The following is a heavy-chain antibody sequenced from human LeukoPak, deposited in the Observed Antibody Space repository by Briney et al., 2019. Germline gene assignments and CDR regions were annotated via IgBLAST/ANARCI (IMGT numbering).Heavy chain of an antibody. Sequence: GGSLRLSCAASRFTFSDYYMSWIRQAPGKGLVWVSRLSTDGRSTSYADSVKGRFTISRDNAKNTLYLQMNSLSAEDTAVYYCATGTGVAGKDWGQGTLVTVSS. D-gene: IGHD6-19*01. CDR2: LSTDGRST. J-gene: IGHJ4*02. CDR1: RFTFSDYY. V-gene: IGHV3-74*01. CDR3: ATGTGVAGKD.